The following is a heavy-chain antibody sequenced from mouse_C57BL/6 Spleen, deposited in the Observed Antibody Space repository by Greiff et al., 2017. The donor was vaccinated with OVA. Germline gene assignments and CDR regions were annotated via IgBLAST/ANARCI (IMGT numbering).Heavy chain of an antibody. CDR1: GYSITSGYY. CDR3: ARERDYGSSYEYYYAMDY. J-gene: IGHJ4*01. D-gene: IGHD1-1*01. Sequence: VQLKESGPGLVKPSQSLSLTCSVTGYSITSGYYWNWIRQFPGNKLEWMGYISYDGSNNYNPSLKNRISITRDTSKNQFFLKLNSVTTEDTATYYCARERDYGSSYEYYYAMDYWGQGTSVTVSS. CDR2: ISYDGSN. V-gene: IGHV3-6*01.